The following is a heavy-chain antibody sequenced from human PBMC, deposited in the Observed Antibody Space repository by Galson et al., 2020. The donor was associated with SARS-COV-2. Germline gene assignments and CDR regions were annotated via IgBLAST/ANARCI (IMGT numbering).Heavy chain of an antibody. CDR2: IIPIFGTA. V-gene: IGHV1-69*13. Sequence: SVKVSCKASGGTFSSYAISWVRQAPGQGLEWMGGIIPIFGTANYAQKFQGRVTITPDESTHTAYMERSSLRADDTAVCCCARAFSKDYCSGGSCWGHAFDIWRQGTMVTVSS. D-gene: IGHD2-15*01. CDR1: GGTFSSYA. CDR3: ARAFSKDYCSGGSCWGHAFDI. J-gene: IGHJ3*02.